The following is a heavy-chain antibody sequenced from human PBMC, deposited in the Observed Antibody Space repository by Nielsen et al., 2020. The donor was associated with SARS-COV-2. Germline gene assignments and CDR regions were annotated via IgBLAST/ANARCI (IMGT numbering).Heavy chain of an antibody. V-gene: IGHV3-7*04. CDR1: GFTFSSYW. CDR2: IKQDGSEK. D-gene: IGHD2-2*02. CDR3: AKDRAIFMIYFTRGGPDL. J-gene: IGHJ5*02. Sequence: GESLKISCAASGFTFSSYWMSWVRQAPGKGLEWVANIKQDGSEKYYVDSVKGRFTISRDFSKSTLYLQMKSLRGEDTAVYYCAKDRAIFMIYFTRGGPDLWGQGTLVTVSS.